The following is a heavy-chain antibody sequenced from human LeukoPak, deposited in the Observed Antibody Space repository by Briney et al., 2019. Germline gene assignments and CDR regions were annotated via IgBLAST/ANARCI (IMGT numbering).Heavy chain of an antibody. V-gene: IGHV4-34*01. J-gene: IGHJ6*03. D-gene: IGHD1-26*01. CDR2: INHSGST. Sequence: PSETLSLTCAVYGGSFSGYYWSWIRQPPGKGLEWIGEINHSGSTNYNPSLKSRVTISVDTSKNQFSLKLGSVTAADTAVYYCARRRVASYNYYYYYMDVWGKGTTVTVSS. CDR1: GGSFSGYY. CDR3: ARRRVASYNYYYYYMDV.